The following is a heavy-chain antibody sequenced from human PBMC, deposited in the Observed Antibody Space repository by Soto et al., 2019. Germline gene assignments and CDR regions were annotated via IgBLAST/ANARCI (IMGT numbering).Heavy chain of an antibody. J-gene: IGHJ4*02. D-gene: IGHD5-18*01. V-gene: IGHV4-59*01. Sequence: SETLCLTCTVAGGSISSYYWSWIRKTPGKGLEWIGYIYYSGSTNYNPSLKSRVTISVDTSKNQFSLKLSSVTAADTAVYYCARESYSYGNAGKFDYWGQGTLVTVS. CDR2: IYYSGST. CDR3: ARESYSYGNAGKFDY. CDR1: GGSISSYY.